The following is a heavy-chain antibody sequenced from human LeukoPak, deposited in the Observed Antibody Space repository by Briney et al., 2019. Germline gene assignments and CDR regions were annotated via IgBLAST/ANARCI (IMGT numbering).Heavy chain of an antibody. V-gene: IGHV3-15*01. CDR2: IKSKTDGGTT. CDR3: TTDYFGVVPNYWYFDL. CDR1: GFTFSNAW. D-gene: IGHD3-3*01. J-gene: IGHJ2*01. Sequence: GGSLRLSCAASGFTFSNAWMSWVRQAPGKGLERVGRIKSKTDGGTTDYAAPVKGRFTISRDDSKNTLYLQMNSLKTEDTAVYYCTTDYFGVVPNYWYFDLWGRGTLVTVSS.